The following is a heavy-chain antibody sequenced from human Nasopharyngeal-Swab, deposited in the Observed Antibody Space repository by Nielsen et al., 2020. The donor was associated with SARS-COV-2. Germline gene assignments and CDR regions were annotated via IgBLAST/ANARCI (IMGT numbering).Heavy chain of an antibody. CDR3: ARDRDSSGWFDY. CDR1: GFTFSSYS. Sequence: GESLKISCAASGFTFSSYSMNWVRQAPGKGLEWVSSISSSSSYIYYADSVKGRFTISRDNAKNSLYLQMNSLRAEDTAVYYCARDRDSSGWFDYWGQGTLVTVSP. D-gene: IGHD6-19*01. J-gene: IGHJ4*02. CDR2: ISSSSSYI. V-gene: IGHV3-21*01.